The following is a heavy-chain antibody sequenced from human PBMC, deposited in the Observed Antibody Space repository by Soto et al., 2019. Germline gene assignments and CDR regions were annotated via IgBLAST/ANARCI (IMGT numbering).Heavy chain of an antibody. J-gene: IGHJ6*02. Sequence: QVQLVQSGAEVKKPGSSVKVSCKASGGTFSSYAISWVRQAPGQGLEWMGGIIPIFGTANYAQKFQGRVTITADESTSTAYMELSSLRSEDTAVYYCARDRWLQPPNLDYYYGMDVWGQGTTVTVSS. V-gene: IGHV1-69*01. CDR1: GGTFSSYA. D-gene: IGHD5-12*01. CDR3: ARDRWLQPPNLDYYYGMDV. CDR2: IIPIFGTA.